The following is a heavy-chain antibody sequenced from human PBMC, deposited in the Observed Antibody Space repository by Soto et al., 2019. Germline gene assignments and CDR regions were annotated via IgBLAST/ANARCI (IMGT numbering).Heavy chain of an antibody. CDR3: AKDKGRPAVGWFGHYYGMDV. CDR1: GFTFSSYG. D-gene: IGHD3-10*01. V-gene: IGHV3-30*18. Sequence: QVQLVESGGGVVQPGRSLRLSCAASGFTFSSYGMHWVRQAPGKGLEWVAVISYDGSNKYYADSVKGRFTISRDNSKNTPYLQRNSLRTEDTAVYYCAKDKGRPAVGWFGHYYGMDVWGQGTTVTVSS. J-gene: IGHJ6*02. CDR2: ISYDGSNK.